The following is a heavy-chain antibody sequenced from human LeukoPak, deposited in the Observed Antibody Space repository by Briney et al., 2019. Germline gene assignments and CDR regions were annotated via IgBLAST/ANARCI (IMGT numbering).Heavy chain of an antibody. CDR2: IYYSGST. CDR1: GGSISSSSYY. D-gene: IGHD2-21*02. J-gene: IGHJ3*02. Sequence: PSETLSLTCTVSGGSISSSSYYWGWIRQPPGKGLEWIGSIYYSGSTYYNPSLKSRVTISVDTSKNQFSLKLSSVTAAGTAVYYCARLCVVVTAIYAFDIWGQGTMVTVSS. CDR3: ARLCVVVTAIYAFDI. V-gene: IGHV4-39*01.